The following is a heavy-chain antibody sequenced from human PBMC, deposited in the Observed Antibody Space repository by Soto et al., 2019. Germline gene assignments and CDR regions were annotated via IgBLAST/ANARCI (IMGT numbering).Heavy chain of an antibody. Sequence: EVQLLESGGGLVQPGGSLRLSFAASGFTFSSYAMNWVRQAPGKGLEWVSAISGSGGSTYYADSVKGRFTISRDNSKSTLYPQMNSLRAEDTAVYYCAKGSSGWYERFDYWGQGTLVSVSS. J-gene: IGHJ4*02. CDR2: ISGSGGST. CDR3: AKGSSGWYERFDY. CDR1: GFTFSSYA. V-gene: IGHV3-23*01. D-gene: IGHD6-19*01.